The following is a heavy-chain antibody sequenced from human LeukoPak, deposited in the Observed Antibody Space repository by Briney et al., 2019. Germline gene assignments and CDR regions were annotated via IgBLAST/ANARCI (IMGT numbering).Heavy chain of an antibody. J-gene: IGHJ4*02. Sequence: TGESLRLSCAASGFTFSSYAMSWVRQAPGKGLEWVSAISGSGGSTYYADSVKGRFTISRDNSKNTLYLQMNSLRAEDTAVYYCARGSSWYDPIDYWGQGTLVTVSS. D-gene: IGHD6-13*01. V-gene: IGHV3-23*01. CDR3: ARGSSWYDPIDY. CDR2: ISGSGGST. CDR1: GFTFSSYA.